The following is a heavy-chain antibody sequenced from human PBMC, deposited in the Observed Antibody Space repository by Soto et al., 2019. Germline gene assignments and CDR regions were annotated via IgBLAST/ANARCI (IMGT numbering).Heavy chain of an antibody. J-gene: IGHJ5*02. V-gene: IGHV1-8*02. CDR2: MSPNSGNT. CDR3: ARGMSDGFGEVS. Sequence: ASVKVSCKTSGYTFTNDDINWVRQAAGQGLEWIGWMSPNSGNTGYAQKFQGRVTLTRDTSISTAYMELSSLRSEDTAVYYCARGMSDGFGEVSWGQGTLVTVPQ. CDR1: GYTFTNDD. D-gene: IGHD3-10*01.